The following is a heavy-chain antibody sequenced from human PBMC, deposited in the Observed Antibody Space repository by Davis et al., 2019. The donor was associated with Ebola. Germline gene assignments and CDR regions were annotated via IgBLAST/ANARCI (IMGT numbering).Heavy chain of an antibody. CDR2: IIHIIGLV. Sequence: SAQVSSTASGNTPSNTAISWLRQAPGQGPEWMGVIIHIIGLVNYAQKFQGRVTITTDQDTRTDYMELSSLRAEDTAVYFCARDFYDSTDYPSRYFDLWGRGTLVTVSS. J-gene: IGHJ2*01. D-gene: IGHD3-22*01. V-gene: IGHV1-69*10. CDR1: GNTPSNTA. CDR3: ARDFYDSTDYPSRYFDL.